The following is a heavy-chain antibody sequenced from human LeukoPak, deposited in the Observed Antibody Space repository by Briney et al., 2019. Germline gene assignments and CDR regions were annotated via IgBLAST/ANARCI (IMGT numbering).Heavy chain of an antibody. J-gene: IGHJ5*02. CDR1: GGSFSSGSYY. Sequence: SETLSLTCTVSGGSFSSGSYYWSWIRQPPGKGLEWIGYIYYSGSTNYNPSLKSRVTISVDTSKNQFSLKLSSVTAADTAVYYCAREDGSGSYFPNNWLDPWGQGTLVTVSS. CDR2: IYYSGST. D-gene: IGHD3-10*01. CDR3: AREDGSGSYFPNNWLDP. V-gene: IGHV4-61*01.